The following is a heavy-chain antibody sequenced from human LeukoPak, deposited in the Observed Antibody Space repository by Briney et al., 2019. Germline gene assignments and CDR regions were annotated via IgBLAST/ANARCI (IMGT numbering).Heavy chain of an antibody. V-gene: IGHV4-34*01. J-gene: IGHJ4*02. CDR2: INHSGST. CDR1: GGSFSGYY. Sequence: SETLSLTCAVYGGSFSGYYWSWIRQPPGKGLEWIGEINHSGSTNYNPSLKSRVTISVDTSKNQFSLKLSSVTAADTAVYYCARMVRGVRAPVDYWGQGTLVTVSS. D-gene: IGHD3-10*01. CDR3: ARMVRGVRAPVDY.